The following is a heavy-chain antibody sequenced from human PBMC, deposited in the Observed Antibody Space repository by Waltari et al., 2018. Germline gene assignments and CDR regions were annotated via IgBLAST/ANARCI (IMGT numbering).Heavy chain of an antibody. CDR3: ARVVYDSSGYYYAYFDY. Sequence: EVQLVQSGAEVKKPGESLKISCKGSGYSFTSYWIGWVRQIPGKGLAWMGIIYPGDSDTRYSPSFQGQVTISADKSISTAYLQWSSLKASDTAMYYCARVVYDSSGYYYAYFDYWGQGTLVTVSS. D-gene: IGHD3-22*01. J-gene: IGHJ4*02. CDR2: IYPGDSDT. CDR1: GYSFTSYW. V-gene: IGHV5-51*01.